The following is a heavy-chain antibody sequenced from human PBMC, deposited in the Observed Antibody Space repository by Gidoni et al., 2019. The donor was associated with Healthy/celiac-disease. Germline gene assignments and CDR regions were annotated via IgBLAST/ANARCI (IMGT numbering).Heavy chain of an antibody. CDR1: GFTCSSYA. J-gene: IGHJ4*02. Sequence: EVQLLESGGGLVQLGGSLRLSCAASGFTCSSYAMSWVRQAPGKGLEWVSAISGSGGSTYYADSVKGRFTISRDNSKNTLYLQMNSLRAEDTAVYYCAKAGAVELLQGYFDYWGQGTLVTVSS. V-gene: IGHV3-23*01. D-gene: IGHD1-7*01. CDR2: ISGSGGST. CDR3: AKAGAVELLQGYFDY.